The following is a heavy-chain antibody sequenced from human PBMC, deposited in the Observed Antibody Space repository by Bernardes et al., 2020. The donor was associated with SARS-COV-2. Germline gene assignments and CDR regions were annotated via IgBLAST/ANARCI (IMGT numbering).Heavy chain of an antibody. CDR3: ARREHWGFWFDA. CDR2: INSNTGGT. V-gene: IGHV1-2*02. Sequence: ASVTVSCKASGYTFTGYYIHWVRQAPGQGLEWMGWINSNTGGTVYAQNFQGRVTMARDTSLSTAYMELSGLRSDDTAVYFCARREHWGFWFDAWGKGTLVTVSS. D-gene: IGHD7-27*01. J-gene: IGHJ5*02. CDR1: GYTFTGYY.